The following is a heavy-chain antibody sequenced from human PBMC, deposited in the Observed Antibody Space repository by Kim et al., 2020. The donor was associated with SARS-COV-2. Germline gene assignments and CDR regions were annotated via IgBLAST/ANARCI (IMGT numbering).Heavy chain of an antibody. D-gene: IGHD2-21*02. CDR3: ARHFTGYGGNSFNY. J-gene: IGHJ4*02. V-gene: IGHV4-59*08. Sequence: NPPLERRVTKSGDTSKNHFSLKLRSVTAADTAVYYCARHFTGYGGNSFNYWGQGTLVTVSS.